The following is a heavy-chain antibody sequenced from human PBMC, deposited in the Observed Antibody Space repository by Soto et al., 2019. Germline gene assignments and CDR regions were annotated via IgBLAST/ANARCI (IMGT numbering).Heavy chain of an antibody. V-gene: IGHV3-30*18. CDR1: GFRFSKYG. CDR2: ISYDGSNN. CDR3: SKDLGYYDSSGYYYGSEGFDD. J-gene: IGHJ4*02. D-gene: IGHD3-22*01. Sequence: LRLSCASSGFRFSKYGMYWVRQAPGQLLEWLAVISYDGSNNYYGDSVKGRFTISRDNSKNTVFLQMNRLRAEDTAVYFCSKDLGYYDSSGYYYGSEGFDDWGQGTLVTFSS.